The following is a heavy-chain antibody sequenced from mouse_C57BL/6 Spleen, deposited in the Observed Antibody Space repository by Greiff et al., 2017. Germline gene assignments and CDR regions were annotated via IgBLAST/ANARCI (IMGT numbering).Heavy chain of an antibody. CDR2: INYDGSST. D-gene: IGHD1-1*01. Sequence: EVQRVESEGGLVQPGSSMKLSCTASGFTFSNYCMTWVRQVPEKGLEWVANINYDGSSTYYLDSLKSRFIISSDTAKNILYLQMSSLKSVSTAKYYVARDYDCYGSPWYFDFWGTGTTVTVSS. CDR3: ARDYDCYGSPWYFDF. J-gene: IGHJ1*03. CDR1: GFTFSNYC. V-gene: IGHV5-16*01.